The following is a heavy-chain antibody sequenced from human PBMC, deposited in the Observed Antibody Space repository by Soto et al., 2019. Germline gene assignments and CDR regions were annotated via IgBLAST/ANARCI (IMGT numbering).Heavy chain of an antibody. V-gene: IGHV3-30*18. J-gene: IGHJ4*02. CDR2: ISYDGSNK. D-gene: IGHD1-26*01. Sequence: PGGSLRLYCAASGFTFSSYGMHWVRQAPGKGLEWVAVISYDGSNKYYADSVKGRFTISRDNSKNTLYLQMNSLRAEDTAVYYCAKDQGPTGGFDYWGQGTLVTVSS. CDR3: AKDQGPTGGFDY. CDR1: GFTFSSYG.